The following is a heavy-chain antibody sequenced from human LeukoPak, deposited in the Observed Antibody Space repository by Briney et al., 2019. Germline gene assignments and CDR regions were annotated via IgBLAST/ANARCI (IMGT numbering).Heavy chain of an antibody. V-gene: IGHV3-23*01. CDR1: GFSFSIFA. D-gene: IGHD3-10*01. CDR2: IGGTGTTT. J-gene: IGHJ4*02. Sequence: GGSLRLSCAASGFSFSIFAINWVRQAPGKGLEWVSGIGGTGTTTYYADSVKSRFTISRDNSKNTVFLQLSSLSAEDTAVYYCARGRGGSGYYYFDYWGQGTLVIASS. CDR3: ARGRGGSGYYYFDY.